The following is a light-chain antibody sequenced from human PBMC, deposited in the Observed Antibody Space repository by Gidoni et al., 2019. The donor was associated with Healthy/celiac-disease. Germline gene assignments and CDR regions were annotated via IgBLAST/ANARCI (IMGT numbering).Light chain of an antibody. V-gene: IGKV1-33*01. CDR1: QDIRNY. CDR2: DAS. CDR3: QQYDNLPLT. Sequence: DIQMTQSPSSLSASVGERVTITCQASQDIRNYLNWYQQKPGKAPKLLIYDASNFETGVPSRFSGSGSGTDFTFTISSLQPEDIATYYCQQYDNLPLTFGGGTKVEIK. J-gene: IGKJ4*01.